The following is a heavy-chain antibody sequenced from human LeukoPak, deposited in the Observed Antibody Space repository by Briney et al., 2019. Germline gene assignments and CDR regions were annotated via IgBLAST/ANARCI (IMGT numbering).Heavy chain of an antibody. Sequence: GGSLRLSCAASGFTFSSYEMNWVRQAPGKGLEWVANIKQDGSEKYYVDSVKGRFTISRDNAKNSLYLQMNSLRAEDTAGYYCARDAAAVAGSTGDYWGQGTLVTVSS. D-gene: IGHD6-19*01. CDR1: GFTFSSYE. J-gene: IGHJ4*02. V-gene: IGHV3-7*01. CDR3: ARDAAAVAGSTGDY. CDR2: IKQDGSEK.